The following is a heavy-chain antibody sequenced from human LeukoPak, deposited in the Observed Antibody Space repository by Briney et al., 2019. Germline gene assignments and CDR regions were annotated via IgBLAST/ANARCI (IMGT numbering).Heavy chain of an antibody. Sequence: PSETLSLTCTVSGGSISSYYWSWIRQPPGKGLEWIAYISDIGSINYNPSLKSRVTISIDTSRQQFFLKLSSVTAADTAVYYCVLAPNSNWFDFWGQGTRVTVSS. CDR1: GGSISSYY. D-gene: IGHD2-8*01. J-gene: IGHJ5*01. CDR2: ISDIGSI. CDR3: VLAPNSNWFDF. V-gene: IGHV4-59*08.